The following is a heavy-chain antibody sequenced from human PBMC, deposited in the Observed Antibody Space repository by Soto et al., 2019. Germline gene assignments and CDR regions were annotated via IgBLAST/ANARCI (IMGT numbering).Heavy chain of an antibody. CDR1: GDTYSRYP. V-gene: IGHV1-69*13. CDR2: IIPIFGTA. CDR3: ARGRTTDYYDSSGYFDF. J-gene: IGHJ5*01. Sequence: SVKLYCKASGDTYSRYPIGWVSHKPRQGLEWMGGIIPIFGTANYAQKFQGRVTITADESTSTAYMELSSLRSEDTAVYYCARGRTTDYYDSSGYFDFCGQGTLVTVSS. D-gene: IGHD3-22*01.